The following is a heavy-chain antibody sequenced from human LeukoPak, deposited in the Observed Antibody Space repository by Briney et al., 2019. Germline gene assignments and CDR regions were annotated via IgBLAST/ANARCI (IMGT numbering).Heavy chain of an antibody. J-gene: IGHJ3*02. CDR2: ISSSSSTI. CDR1: GFTFSSYS. Sequence: GGSLRLSCAASGFTFSSYSMNWVRQAPGKGLEWVSYISSSSSTIYYADSVKGRFTISRDNAKNSLYLQMNSLRAEDTAVYYCARDQSSEYYDFWSGPKGDAFDIWGQGTMVTVSP. CDR3: ARDQSSEYYDFWSGPKGDAFDI. D-gene: IGHD3-3*01. V-gene: IGHV3-48*01.